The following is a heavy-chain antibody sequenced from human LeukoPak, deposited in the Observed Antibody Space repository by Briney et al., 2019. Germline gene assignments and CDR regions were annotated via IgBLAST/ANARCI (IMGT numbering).Heavy chain of an antibody. V-gene: IGHV4-61*01. J-gene: IGHJ3*02. CDR2: IYYSGST. Sequence: SETLSLTCTVSGGSVSSGSYYWSWIRQPPGKGLEWIGYIYYSGSTNYNPSLKSRVTISVDTSKNQFSLKLSSVTAADTAVYYCARVGHYDSSGYGAFDIWGQGTMVTVSS. CDR1: GGSVSSGSYY. CDR3: ARVGHYDSSGYGAFDI. D-gene: IGHD3-22*01.